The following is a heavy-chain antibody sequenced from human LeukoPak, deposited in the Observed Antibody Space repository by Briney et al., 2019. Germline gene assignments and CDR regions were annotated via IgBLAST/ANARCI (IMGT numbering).Heavy chain of an antibody. D-gene: IGHD3-22*01. J-gene: IGHJ4*02. CDR2: IKSKTDGGTT. Sequence: GGSLRLSCAASGFTFSNAWMNWVRQAPGKGLEWVGRIKSKTDGGTTDYAAPVKGRFTISRDDSKNTLYLQMSSLKTEDTAVYYCQGTTYYYDSSGYYSLDYWGQGTLVTVSS. V-gene: IGHV3-15*07. CDR3: QGTTYYYDSSGYYSLDY. CDR1: GFTFSNAW.